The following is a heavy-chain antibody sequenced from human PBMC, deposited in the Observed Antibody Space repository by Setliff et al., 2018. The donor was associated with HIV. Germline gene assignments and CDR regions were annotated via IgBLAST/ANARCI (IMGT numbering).Heavy chain of an antibody. J-gene: IGHJ4*02. Sequence: ETLSLTCAVYGGSFSDYYWSWIRQPPGKGLEWIGEINHSGSTNYNPSLKSRVTISVDTSKNQFSLKLSSVTAADTAVYYCARGLVSVGITEAGYYFDFWGQGTLVTVSS. CDR2: INHSGST. V-gene: IGHV4-34*01. CDR1: GGSFSDYY. D-gene: IGHD6-13*01. CDR3: ARGLVSVGITEAGYYFDF.